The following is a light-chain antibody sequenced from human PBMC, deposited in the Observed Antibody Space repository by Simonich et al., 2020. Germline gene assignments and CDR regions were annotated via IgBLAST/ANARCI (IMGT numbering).Light chain of an antibody. V-gene: IGLV6-57*03. Sequence: NFMLTQPHSVSESPGKTVTISCTRSRGSLAHNYVQWCQQRPGSGPTTVIYEDNQRPSWVPDRFSGSIDSSSNSASLTISGLKTEDEADYYCQSYDSSNRVFGGGTKLTVL. CDR2: EDN. J-gene: IGLJ3*02. CDR3: QSYDSSNRV. CDR1: RGSLAHNY.